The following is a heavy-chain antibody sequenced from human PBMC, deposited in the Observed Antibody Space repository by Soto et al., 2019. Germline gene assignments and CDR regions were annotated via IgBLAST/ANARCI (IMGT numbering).Heavy chain of an antibody. Sequence: GGSLRLSCAASGFTFGSYAMSWVRQAPGKGLEWVSAISGSGGSTYYADSVKGRFTISRDNSKNTLYLQMNSLRAEDTAVYYCAKQRDKLTGPFDYWGQGTLVTVSS. V-gene: IGHV3-23*01. CDR3: AKQRDKLTGPFDY. J-gene: IGHJ4*02. CDR2: ISGSGGST. CDR1: GFTFGSYA. D-gene: IGHD7-27*01.